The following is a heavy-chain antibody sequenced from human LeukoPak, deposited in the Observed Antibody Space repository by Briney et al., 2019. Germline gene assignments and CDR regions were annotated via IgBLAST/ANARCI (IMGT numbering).Heavy chain of an antibody. CDR2: IYYSGST. CDR3: ARERGYSYGSYGY. Sequence: PSETLSLTCAVSGDSISSGDYSWSWIRQPPGKGLEWIGYIYYSGSTYYNPSLKSRVTISVDTSKNQFSLKLSSVTAADTAVYYCARERGYSYGSYGYWGQGTLVTVSS. D-gene: IGHD5-18*01. CDR1: GDSISSGDYS. V-gene: IGHV4-30-4*07. J-gene: IGHJ4*02.